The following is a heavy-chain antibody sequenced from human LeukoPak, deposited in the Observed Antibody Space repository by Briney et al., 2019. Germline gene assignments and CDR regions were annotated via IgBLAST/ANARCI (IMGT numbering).Heavy chain of an antibody. V-gene: IGHV3-15*01. CDR3: TTLPNDWFDP. D-gene: IGHD1-1*01. Sequence: GGSLRLSCAASGFTFSSYAMSWVRQAPGKGLEWVGRIKSKTDGGTTDYAAPVKGRFTISRDDSKNTLYLQMNSLKTEDAAVYYCTTLPNDWFDPWGQGTLVTVSS. J-gene: IGHJ5*02. CDR2: IKSKTDGGTT. CDR1: GFTFSSYA.